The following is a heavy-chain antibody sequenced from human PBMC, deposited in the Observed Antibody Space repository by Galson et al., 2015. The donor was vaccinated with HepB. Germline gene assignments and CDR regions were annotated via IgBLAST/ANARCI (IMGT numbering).Heavy chain of an antibody. V-gene: IGHV3-30*04. CDR2: ISYDGSNK. D-gene: IGHD5-18*01. J-gene: IGHJ1*01. CDR1: GFTFSSYA. Sequence: SLRLSCAASGFTFSSYAMHWVRQAPGKGLEWVAVISYDGSNKYYADSVKGRFTISRDNSKNTLYLQMNSLRAEGTAVYYCARDWGIQLWDRAPLQHWGQGTLVTVSS. CDR3: ARDWGIQLWDRAPLQH.